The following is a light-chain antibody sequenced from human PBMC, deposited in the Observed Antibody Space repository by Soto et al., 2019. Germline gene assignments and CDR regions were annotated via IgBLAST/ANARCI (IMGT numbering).Light chain of an antibody. CDR3: SSYTSDSTLV. J-gene: IGLJ3*02. CDR2: EVS. Sequence: QSVLTQPASVSGSPGQSIAISCAGTSTDVGGYNYVSWYQQHPGKAPKLMIYEVSNRPSGVSNRFSGAKSGNTASLTISGLQTEDEADYYCSSYTSDSTLVFGGGTKAHRP. CDR1: STDVGGYNY. V-gene: IGLV2-14*01.